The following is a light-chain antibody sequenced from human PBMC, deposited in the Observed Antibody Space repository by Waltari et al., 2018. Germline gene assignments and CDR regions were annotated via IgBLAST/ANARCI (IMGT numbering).Light chain of an antibody. CDR3: QQYGSSPPWT. CDR1: QSVSSSY. J-gene: IGKJ1*01. V-gene: IGKV3-20*01. CDR2: GAS. Sequence: EIVLTQSPGTLSLSPGERATISCRANQSVSSSYLAWYQQKPGQAPRLLIYGASSRATGIPDRFSGSGSGTDFTLTISRLEPEDFAVYYCQQYGSSPPWTFGQGTKVEIK.